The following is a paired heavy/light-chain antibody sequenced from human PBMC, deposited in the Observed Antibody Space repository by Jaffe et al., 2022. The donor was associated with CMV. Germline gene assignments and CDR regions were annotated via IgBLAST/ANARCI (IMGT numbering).Light chain of an antibody. CDR3: ETWDSNTRV. J-gene: IGLJ3*02. Sequence: QPVLTQSSSASASLGSSVKLTCTLSSGHSNYIIAWHQQQPGKAPRYLMNLEGSRSYNKGSGVPDRFSGSSSGADRYLTISSLQSEDEADYYCETWDSNTRVFGGGTKLTVL. V-gene: IGLV4-60*03. CDR1: SGHSNYI. CDR2: LEGSRSY.
Heavy chain of an antibody. J-gene: IGHJ4*02. Sequence: QVQLVQSGAEVKKSGASVKVSCKTSGYTFSGHYMHWVRQAPGQGLEWMGWINPNSGGTNYAQKFQGRVAMTRDTSISTIYMELSRLRYDDTAVYYCARELGSVAATGYWGQGTLVTVSS. D-gene: IGHD1-1*01. CDR3: ARELGSVAATGY. V-gene: IGHV1-2*02. CDR2: INPNSGGT. CDR1: GYTFSGHY.